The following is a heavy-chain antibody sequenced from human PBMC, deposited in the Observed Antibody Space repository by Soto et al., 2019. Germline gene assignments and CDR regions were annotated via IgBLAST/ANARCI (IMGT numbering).Heavy chain of an antibody. CDR3: AKDRNLMVRGVIVGYFDF. D-gene: IGHD3-10*01. J-gene: IGHJ4*02. Sequence: PVGSLRLSCAASGFTFDAFAMHWVRQAPGKGLEWVSGISWNSGSIGYADSVKGRFTISRDNAQNSLYLHMNSLRAEDTALYFCAKDRNLMVRGVIVGYFDFWGQGTLVTVPQ. V-gene: IGHV3-9*01. CDR1: GFTFDAFA. CDR2: ISWNSGSI.